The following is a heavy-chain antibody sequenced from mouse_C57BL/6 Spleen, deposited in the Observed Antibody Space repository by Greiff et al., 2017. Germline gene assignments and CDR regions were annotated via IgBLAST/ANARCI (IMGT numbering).Heavy chain of an antibody. J-gene: IGHJ4*01. CDR3: ARASIYYGNHGAMDY. V-gene: IGHV1-69*01. CDR1: GYTFTSYW. CDR2: IDPSDSYT. Sequence: QVQLQQPGAELVMPGASVKLSCKASGYTFTSYWMHWVKQRPGQGLEWIGEIDPSDSYTNYNQKFKGKSTLTVDKSSSTAYMQLSSLTSEDSAVYYCARASIYYGNHGAMDYWGQGTSVTVSS. D-gene: IGHD2-1*01.